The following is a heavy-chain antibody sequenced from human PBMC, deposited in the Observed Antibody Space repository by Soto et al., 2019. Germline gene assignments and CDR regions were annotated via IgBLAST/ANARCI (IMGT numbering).Heavy chain of an antibody. D-gene: IGHD3-10*01. V-gene: IGHV4-34*01. J-gene: IGHJ4*02. CDR1: GGSFSGYY. Sequence: SETLSLTCAVYGGSFSGYYWSWIRQPPGKGLEWIGEINHSGSTNYNPSLKSRVTISVDTSKNQFSLKLSSVTAADTAVYYCARGLLWFGELLYDYWGQGTLVTVSS. CDR3: ARGLLWFGELLYDY. CDR2: INHSGST.